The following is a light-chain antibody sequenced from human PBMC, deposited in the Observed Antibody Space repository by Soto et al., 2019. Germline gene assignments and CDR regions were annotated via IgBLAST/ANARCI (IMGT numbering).Light chain of an antibody. CDR3: QQYNNWPGT. CDR1: QSLNRD. CDR2: GAS. Sequence: IVMTQSPATLSMSPGERATPSCRASQSLNRDLAWYQQKPGQSPRLLIFGASIRATGIPARFSGSGSGTEFTLTIGSLQSEDCALYYCQQYNNWPGTFGQGTKVDIK. V-gene: IGKV3-15*01. J-gene: IGKJ1*01.